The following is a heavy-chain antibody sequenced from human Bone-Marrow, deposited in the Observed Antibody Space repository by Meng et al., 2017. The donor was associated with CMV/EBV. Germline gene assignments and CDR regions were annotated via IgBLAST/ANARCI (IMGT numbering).Heavy chain of an antibody. CDR3: ARDNDEYQLLYYYYYGMDV. D-gene: IGHD2-2*01. CDR1: TFTFSSYW. Sequence: GESLKISCAASTFTFSSYWMHWVRQAPGKGLVWVSRINPDGSATYYADSVKGRFTISRDNPKNMLHLQMDSLSAEDTAVYYCARDNDEYQLLYYYYYGMDVWGQGTTVTVSS. CDR2: INPDGSAT. V-gene: IGHV3-74*01. J-gene: IGHJ6*02.